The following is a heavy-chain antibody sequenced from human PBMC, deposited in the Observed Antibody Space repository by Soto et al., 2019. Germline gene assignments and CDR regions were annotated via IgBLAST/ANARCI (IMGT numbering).Heavy chain of an antibody. Sequence: EVQLVESGGGLVQPGGPLRLSGAASGFTFSGFWLGWVAKPPGRGLEWVANIKQDGSEKYYVDSVKGRFTISRDNAKNSLYLQMNSLRAEDTAVYYCASQWLVHGSDYWGQGTLVTVSS. CDR1: GFTFSGFW. D-gene: IGHD6-19*01. J-gene: IGHJ4*02. CDR3: ASQWLVHGSDY. V-gene: IGHV3-7*01. CDR2: IKQDGSEK.